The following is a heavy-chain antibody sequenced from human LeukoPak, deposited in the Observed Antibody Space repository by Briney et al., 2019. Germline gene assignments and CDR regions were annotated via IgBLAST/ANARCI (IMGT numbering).Heavy chain of an antibody. V-gene: IGHV4-39*07. Sequence: SETLSLTCTVSGGSISSSSYYWSWIRQPPGKGLEWIGEINHSGSTNYNPSLKSRVTISVDTSKNQFSLKLSSVTAADTAVYYCASTNEHDFWSGYYTELEVWYWGQGTLVTVSS. CDR2: INHSGST. D-gene: IGHD3-3*01. J-gene: IGHJ4*02. CDR1: GGSISSSSYY. CDR3: ASTNEHDFWSGYYTELEVWY.